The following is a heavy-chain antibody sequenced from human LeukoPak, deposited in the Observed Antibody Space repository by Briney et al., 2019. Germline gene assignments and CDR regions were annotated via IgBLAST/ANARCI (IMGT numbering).Heavy chain of an antibody. CDR2: INPNSGGT. Sequence: ASVKVSCKASGYTFTGYYMHWMPHAPGQEFEWMGCINPNSGGTNYAQKFQGRVTMTRDTSIITAYMELSRLRSDDPAVYYCARELVPDYNWFDPWGQGTLVTVSS. D-gene: IGHD2-2*01. V-gene: IGHV1-2*02. CDR3: ARELVPDYNWFDP. CDR1: GYTFTGYY. J-gene: IGHJ5*02.